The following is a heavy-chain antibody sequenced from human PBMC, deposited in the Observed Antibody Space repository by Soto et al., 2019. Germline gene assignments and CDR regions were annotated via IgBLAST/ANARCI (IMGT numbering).Heavy chain of an antibody. CDR3: ARDRTQYYDILTGYYRRGYYYGMDV. CDR1: GGSVRSDSFY. D-gene: IGHD3-9*01. V-gene: IGHV4-61*01. J-gene: IGHJ6*02. CDR2: IYHSGST. Sequence: PSETLSLTCTVSGGSVRSDSFYWSWIRQPPGKGLEWIAFIYHSGSTNYNPSLKSRVTISVDTSKNQFSLKLSSVTAADTAVYYCARDRTQYYDILTGYYRRGYYYGMDVWGQGTTVTVSS.